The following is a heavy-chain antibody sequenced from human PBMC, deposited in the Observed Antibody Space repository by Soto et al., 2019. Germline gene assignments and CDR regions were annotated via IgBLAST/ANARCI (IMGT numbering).Heavy chain of an antibody. CDR3: ARDSAVGSSKRGFEY. Sequence: VQLQESGPRLVRPSETLSLSCTVSGGSISGYYWNWIRQPPGRGLEWIGYISNTGNTNYNPSLKSRVSLSVGPSKNQVSLNLRAVTAEDTALYYCARDSAVGSSKRGFEYWGQGTLVTVSS. CDR1: GGSISGYY. CDR2: ISNTGNT. V-gene: IGHV4-59*01. J-gene: IGHJ4*02. D-gene: IGHD2-2*01.